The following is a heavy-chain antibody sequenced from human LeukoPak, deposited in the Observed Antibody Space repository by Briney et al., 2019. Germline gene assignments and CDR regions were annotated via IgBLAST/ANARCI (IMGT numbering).Heavy chain of an antibody. D-gene: IGHD3-3*01. CDR3: ARSGYYDFWSVSY. J-gene: IGHJ4*02. Sequence: ASETLSLTCAVYGGSFSDYYWSWIRQPPGKGLEWIGEINHSGSTNYNPSLKSRVTISVDTSKKQFSLKLSSVTAADTAVYYCARSGYYDFWSVSYWGQGTLVTVSS. V-gene: IGHV4-34*01. CDR1: GGSFSDYY. CDR2: INHSGST.